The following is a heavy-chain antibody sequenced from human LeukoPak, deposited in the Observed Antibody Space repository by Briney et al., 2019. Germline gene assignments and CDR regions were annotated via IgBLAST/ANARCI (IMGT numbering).Heavy chain of an antibody. CDR1: GYTFTSYG. CDR3: ARDLVDYDSSGQMDY. Sequence: ASVKVSCKASGYTFTSYGISWVRQAPGQGLEWMGWISAYNGNTNYAQKLQGRVTMTTDTSTSTAYMELRSLRSDDTAVYYCARDLVDYDSSGQMDYWGQGTLVTVSS. V-gene: IGHV1-18*01. D-gene: IGHD3-22*01. CDR2: ISAYNGNT. J-gene: IGHJ4*02.